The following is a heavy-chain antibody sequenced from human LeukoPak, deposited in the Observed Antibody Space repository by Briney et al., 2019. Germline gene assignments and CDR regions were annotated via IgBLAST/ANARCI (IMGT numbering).Heavy chain of an antibody. CDR1: GFTFSNYG. V-gene: IGHV3-48*04. Sequence: GGSLRLSCVASGFTFSNYGMNWVRQAPGKGLEWVSYISSSGSTIYYADPVKGRFTISRDNAKNSLYLQMNSLRAEDTAVYYCARDRSITMVRGNYYYMDVWGKGTTVTVSS. J-gene: IGHJ6*03. CDR2: ISSSGSTI. CDR3: ARDRSITMVRGNYYYMDV. D-gene: IGHD3-10*01.